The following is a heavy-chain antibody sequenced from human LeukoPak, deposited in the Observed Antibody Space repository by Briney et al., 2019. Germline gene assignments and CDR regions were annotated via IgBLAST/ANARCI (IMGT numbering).Heavy chain of an antibody. CDR1: GASISSSSYY. CDR3: ARAPMDSSGYYYWYFDL. Sequence: AETLPLTCTASGASISSSSYYCGWIRQPPGKGLEWISYVYYSRRTNYTPSLKSRVTISIDTSKSQFSLKLSSVTAADTAVYYCARAPMDSSGYYYWYFDLWGRGTLVTVSS. V-gene: IGHV4-61*05. J-gene: IGHJ2*01. CDR2: VYYSRRT. D-gene: IGHD3-22*01.